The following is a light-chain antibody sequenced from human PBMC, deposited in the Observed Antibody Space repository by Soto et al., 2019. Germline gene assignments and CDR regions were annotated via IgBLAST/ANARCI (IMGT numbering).Light chain of an antibody. CDR1: QDIRHF. CDR2: AAS. CDR3: QKYNTATRT. V-gene: IGKV1-27*01. Sequence: IQMTQSPSALSASVGDRVTITCRASQDIRHFLAWYQHKPGRVPKLLIYAASTLQSGVPSRYSGSGSGTDFIHTISSLQPEDAATYSCQKYNTATRTSGGGTTVEI. J-gene: IGKJ4*01.